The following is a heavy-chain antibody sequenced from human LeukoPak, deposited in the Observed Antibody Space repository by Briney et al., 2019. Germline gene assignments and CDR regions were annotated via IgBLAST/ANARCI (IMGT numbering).Heavy chain of an antibody. CDR3: TREEYSSGWYHN. Sequence: SQTLSLTCAISGDSVSSNSAAWNWIRQSPSRGLEWLGRTYYRSKWYNDYEVSVKSRITINPDTSKSQFSLQLNSVTPEDTAVYYCTREEYSSGWYHNWGQGILVTVSS. CDR1: GDSVSSNSAA. CDR2: TYYRSKWYN. V-gene: IGHV6-1*01. D-gene: IGHD6-19*01. J-gene: IGHJ4*02.